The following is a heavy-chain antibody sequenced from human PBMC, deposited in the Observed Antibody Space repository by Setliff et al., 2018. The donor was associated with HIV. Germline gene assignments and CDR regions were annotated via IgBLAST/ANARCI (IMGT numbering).Heavy chain of an antibody. Sequence: GASVKVSCKVSGYTLTELSRHWVRQAPGKGLEWMGGFDPEDGNTIYAQKFQGRVTMTADTSTDTAYMELSSLRSEDTAVYYCARRGVPQQIDLDSWGHGTLVTVSS. J-gene: IGHJ5*01. CDR2: FDPEDGNT. V-gene: IGHV1-24*01. D-gene: IGHD3-10*01. CDR3: ARRGVPQQIDLDS. CDR1: GYTLTELS.